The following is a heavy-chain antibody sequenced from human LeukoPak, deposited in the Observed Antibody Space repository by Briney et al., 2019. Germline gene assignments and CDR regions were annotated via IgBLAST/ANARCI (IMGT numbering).Heavy chain of an antibody. D-gene: IGHD3-10*01. CDR2: IYYSGSI. CDR1: GGSISSYY. CDR3: ARHGVTYYYGSGSYYNALYFDY. J-gene: IGHJ4*02. V-gene: IGHV4-59*08. Sequence: SETLSLTCTVSGGSISSYYWSWIRQPPGKGLEWIGYIYYSGSINYNPSLKSRVTISVDTSKNQFSLKLSSVTAADTAVYYCARHGVTYYYGSGSYYNALYFDYWGQGTLVTVSS.